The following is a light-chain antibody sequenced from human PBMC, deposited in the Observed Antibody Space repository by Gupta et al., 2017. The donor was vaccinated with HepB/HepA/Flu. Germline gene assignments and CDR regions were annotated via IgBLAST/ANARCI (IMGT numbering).Light chain of an antibody. V-gene: IGLV1-47*01. Sequence: QSVLTPPPPASGTPGQRVTISCSASSSNIGSNSVYWYQQFPGAAPKLLIYINNHRPSRVPDRFSGSKSGTSASLAISGLRSEDEADYHCAAWDDSLNGPLFGGGTKLTVL. CDR3: AAWDDSLNGPL. J-gene: IGLJ2*01. CDR2: INN. CDR1: SSNIGSNS.